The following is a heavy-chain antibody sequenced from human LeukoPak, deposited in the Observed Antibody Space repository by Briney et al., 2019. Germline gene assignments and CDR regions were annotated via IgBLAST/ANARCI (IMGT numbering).Heavy chain of an antibody. J-gene: IGHJ6*03. CDR3: ARGVSGYQGYYNMDV. Sequence: ASVKVSCKASGGTFSSYAINWVRQAPGQGLEWVGRIIPIFGTANYAQNFQGRVTTTTDESTSTAYMELSSLRSEDTAVYYCARGVSGYQGYYNMDVWDKGTTVTVSS. CDR1: GGTFSSYA. D-gene: IGHD3-22*01. CDR2: IIPIFGTA. V-gene: IGHV1-69*05.